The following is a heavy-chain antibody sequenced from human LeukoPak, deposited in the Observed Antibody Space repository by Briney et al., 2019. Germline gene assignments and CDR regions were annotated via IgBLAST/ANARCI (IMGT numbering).Heavy chain of an antibody. D-gene: IGHD4-17*01. CDR1: GFTFSDYY. Sequence: GGSLRLSCAASGFTFSDYYMSWIRQAPGKGLEWVSYISSSVSTIYYADSVKGRFTISRDNAKNSLYLQMNSLRAEDTAVYYCARAMIKRLRFSYYFDYWGQGTLVTVSS. V-gene: IGHV3-11*01. CDR3: ARAMIKRLRFSYYFDY. CDR2: ISSSVSTI. J-gene: IGHJ4*02.